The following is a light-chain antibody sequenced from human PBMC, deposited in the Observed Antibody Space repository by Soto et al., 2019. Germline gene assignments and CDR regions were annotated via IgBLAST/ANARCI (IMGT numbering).Light chain of an antibody. CDR1: GSNIGAPYD. J-gene: IGLJ1*01. CDR2: GST. CDR3: ISYTGSSTSYV. Sequence: QSVLTQPPSLSGAPGQRVTISCTGSGSNIGAPYDVHWYQHLPGTAPKLLIYGSTNRPSGVPGRFSGSKSGTSASLAITGLQAEDEADYYCISYTGSSTSYVFGSGTKLTVL. V-gene: IGLV1-40*01.